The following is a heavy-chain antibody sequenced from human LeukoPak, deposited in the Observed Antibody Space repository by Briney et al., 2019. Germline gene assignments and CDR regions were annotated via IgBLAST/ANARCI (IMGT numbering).Heavy chain of an antibody. D-gene: IGHD6-19*01. CDR1: GFTFSSYA. V-gene: IGHV3-23*01. CDR3: AKGPRASGWTYFDY. CDR2: ISGSGGST. Sequence: GGSLRLSCAASGFTFSSYAMSWVRQAPGKGLECLSVISGSGGSTYSAESVKGRFTISRDNSKNTLYLQMNSLRVEDTAVYYCAKGPRASGWTYFDYWGQGTLVTVSS. J-gene: IGHJ4*02.